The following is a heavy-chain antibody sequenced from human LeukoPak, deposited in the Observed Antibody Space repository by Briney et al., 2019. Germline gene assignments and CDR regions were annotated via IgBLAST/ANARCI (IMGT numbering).Heavy chain of an antibody. CDR2: IYYSGST. V-gene: IGHV4-39*01. CDR3: ARHAAVARPTY. CDR1: GGSISSSSYY. J-gene: IGHJ4*02. Sequence: SETLSLTCTVSGGSISSSSYYWGWIRQPPGKGLEWIGSIYYSGSTYYNPSLKSRVTISVDTSKNQFSLKLSSVAAADTAVYYCARHAAVARPTYWGQGTLVTVS. D-gene: IGHD6-19*01.